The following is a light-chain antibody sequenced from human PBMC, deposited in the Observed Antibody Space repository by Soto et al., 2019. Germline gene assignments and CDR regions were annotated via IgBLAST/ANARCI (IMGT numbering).Light chain of an antibody. J-gene: IGKJ4*01. CDR1: QTVRNNY. V-gene: IGKV3-20*01. CDR2: ATS. Sequence: EIVLTQSPGTLSLSPGERATLSCRASQTVRNNYLAWYQQKPGQAPRLLIYATSSRATGIPDRFTGGGAGTGFTLTISRLEPEDSAVYYCQQYGSSPTFGGGTKVDIK. CDR3: QQYGSSPT.